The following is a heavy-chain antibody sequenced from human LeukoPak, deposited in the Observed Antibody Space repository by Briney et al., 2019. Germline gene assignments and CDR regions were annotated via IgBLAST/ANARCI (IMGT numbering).Heavy chain of an antibody. CDR2: IYYSGST. V-gene: IGHV4-39*07. CDR3: ARGSRASGSYYFDY. J-gene: IGHJ4*02. Sequence: SETLSLTCTVSGGSISSRSYHWGWIRQPPGKGLEWIGSIYYSGSTNYNPSLKSRVTISVDTSKNQFSLKLSSVTAADTAVYYCARGSRASGSYYFDYWGQGTLVTVSS. CDR1: GGSISSRSYH. D-gene: IGHD1-26*01.